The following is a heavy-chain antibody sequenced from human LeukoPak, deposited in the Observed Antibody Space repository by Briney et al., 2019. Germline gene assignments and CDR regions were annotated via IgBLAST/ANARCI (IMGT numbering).Heavy chain of an antibody. V-gene: IGHV1-69*05. D-gene: IGHD6-19*01. CDR3: ARGSKWLGLDY. CDR1: GGTFSSYA. CDR2: IIPIFGTA. J-gene: IGHJ4*02. Sequence: SVKVSCKASGGTFSSYAISWVRQAPGQGLEWMGGIIPIFGTANYAQKFQGRVTMTTDTSTNTAYMELRSLRSDDTAVYYCARGSKWLGLDYWGQGTLVTVSS.